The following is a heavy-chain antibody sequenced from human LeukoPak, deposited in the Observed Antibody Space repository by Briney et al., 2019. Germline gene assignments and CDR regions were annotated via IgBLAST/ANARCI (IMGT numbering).Heavy chain of an antibody. CDR1: GFNFGVHA. CDR3: TRESRPEGYFDY. Sequence: PGRSLRLSCTTSGFNFGVHAMRWVRQAPGEGLEWVGLIRPKAYGVTLAYAASVKGRFIISRDDSQSIAYLQMNSLTIEDTAVYYCTRESRPEGYFDYWGQGTLVSVSS. J-gene: IGHJ4*02. V-gene: IGHV3-49*04. CDR2: IRPKAYGVTL.